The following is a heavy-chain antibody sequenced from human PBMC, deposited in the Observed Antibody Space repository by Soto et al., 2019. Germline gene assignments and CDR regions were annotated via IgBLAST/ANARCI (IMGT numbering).Heavy chain of an antibody. CDR2: ITANGTNT. D-gene: IGHD1-1*01. CDR3: TTVTTPSDY. CDR1: GVIFSNYW. J-gene: IGHJ4*02. V-gene: IGHV3-74*01. Sequence: GGSLRLSCAASGVIFSNYWMHWVRQAPGKGLVWVSRITANGTNTIYADSVKGRFTVSRDNARNTVYLQMTSLGADDTAVYYCTTVTTPSDYWGRGTLVTVSS.